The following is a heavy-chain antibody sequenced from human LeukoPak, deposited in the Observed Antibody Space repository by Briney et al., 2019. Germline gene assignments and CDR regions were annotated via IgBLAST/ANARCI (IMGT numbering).Heavy chain of an antibody. CDR3: ARESEADSSGYGAADY. Sequence: GASVKVPCKASGYTFTSYGISWVRQAPGQGLEWMGWISAYNGNTNYAQKLQGRVTMATDTSTSTAYMELRSLRSDDTAVYYCARESEADSSGYGAADYWGQGTLVTVSS. J-gene: IGHJ4*02. CDR1: GYTFTSYG. D-gene: IGHD3-22*01. CDR2: ISAYNGNT. V-gene: IGHV1-18*01.